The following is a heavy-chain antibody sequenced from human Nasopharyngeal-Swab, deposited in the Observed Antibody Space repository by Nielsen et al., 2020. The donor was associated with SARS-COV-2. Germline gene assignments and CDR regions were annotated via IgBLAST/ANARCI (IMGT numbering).Heavy chain of an antibody. CDR2: ISSSGSTI. CDR3: ARDEGGYSGYDYPYYFDY. CDR1: GFTFSSYE. Sequence: GESLKISCAASGFTFSSYEMNWVRQAPGKGLKWVSSISSSGSTIYYADSVKGRFTISRDNAKNSLYLQMNSLRAEDTAVYYCARDEGGYSGYDYPYYFDYWGQGTLVTVSS. J-gene: IGHJ4*02. V-gene: IGHV3-48*03. D-gene: IGHD5-12*01.